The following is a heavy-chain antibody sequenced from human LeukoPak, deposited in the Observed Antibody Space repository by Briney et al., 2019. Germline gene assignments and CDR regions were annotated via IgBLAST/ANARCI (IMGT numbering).Heavy chain of an antibody. CDR3: ARGYCSGGSCPVDY. D-gene: IGHD2-15*01. CDR1: GGSFSGYY. V-gene: IGHV4-34*01. Sequence: SETLSLTCAVYGGSFSGYYWSWIRQPPGKGLEWIGEINHSGSTNYNPSLKSRVTISVDTSKNQFSLKLSSVTAADTAVYYCARGYCSGGSCPVDYWGQGTLVTVSS. CDR2: INHSGST. J-gene: IGHJ4*02.